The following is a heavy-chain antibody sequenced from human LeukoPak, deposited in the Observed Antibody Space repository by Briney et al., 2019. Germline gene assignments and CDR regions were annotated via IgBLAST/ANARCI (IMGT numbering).Heavy chain of an antibody. D-gene: IGHD3-9*01. CDR1: GDSVSSNSAT. CDR3: ARGVLRYFDWLLGGSDYFDY. CDR2: TYYRSKWYN. Sequence: SQTLSLTCAISGDSVSSNSATWNWIRQSPSRGLEWLGRTYYRSKWYNDYAVSVKSRITINPDTSKNQFSLQLNSVTPEGTAVYYCARGVLRYFDWLLGGSDYFDYWGQGTLVTVSS. J-gene: IGHJ4*02. V-gene: IGHV6-1*01.